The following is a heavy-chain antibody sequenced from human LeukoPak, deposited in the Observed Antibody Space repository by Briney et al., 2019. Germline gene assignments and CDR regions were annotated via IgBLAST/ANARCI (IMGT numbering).Heavy chain of an antibody. CDR2: ISYDGSNK. V-gene: IGHV3-30-3*02. D-gene: IGHD3-22*01. Sequence: GGSLRLSCAASGFTLSSYAMHWVRQAPGKGLEWVAVISYDGSNKYYADSVKGRFTISRDNSKNTLYLQMNSLRAEDTAVYYCAKCHYYDSSITDYWGQGTLVTVSS. CDR3: AKCHYYDSSITDY. J-gene: IGHJ4*02. CDR1: GFTLSSYA.